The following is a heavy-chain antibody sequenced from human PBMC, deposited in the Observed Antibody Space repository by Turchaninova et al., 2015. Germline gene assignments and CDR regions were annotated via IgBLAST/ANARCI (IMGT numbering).Heavy chain of an antibody. V-gene: IGHV4-4*02. CDR3: ATSPPGGYDLYYFDY. D-gene: IGHD5-12*01. CDR1: GGSIRSSNG. CDR2: IYHSGST. Sequence: QVQLQESGPGLVKPSGALSLPCAVSGGSIRSSNGGSGVRQPPGTGLEWIWEIYHSGSTNYNPSLKSRVTISVDKSKNQLSLKLSSVTAADTAVYYCATSPPGGYDLYYFDYWGQGTLVTVSS. J-gene: IGHJ4*02.